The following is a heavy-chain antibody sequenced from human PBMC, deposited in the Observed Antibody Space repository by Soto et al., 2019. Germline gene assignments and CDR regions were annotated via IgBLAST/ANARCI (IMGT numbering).Heavy chain of an antibody. CDR1: EFTFSNYA. CDR3: AKDPKPLIFYLDS. D-gene: IGHD2-15*01. Sequence: GGSLRLSCAASEFTFSNYAMRWVRQAPGKGLEWFSSSSDNGVTTYYADSVKGRFTISIDNSKNTLYLQMNSLRAEDTAVYYCAKDPKPLIFYLDSWGHGTQVTVSA. CDR2: SSDNGVTT. J-gene: IGHJ4*01. V-gene: IGHV3-23*01.